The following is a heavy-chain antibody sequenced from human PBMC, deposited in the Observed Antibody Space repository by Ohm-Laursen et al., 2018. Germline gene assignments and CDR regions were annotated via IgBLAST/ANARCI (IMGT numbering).Heavy chain of an antibody. V-gene: IGHV3-66*01. D-gene: IGHD5-24*01. CDR1: GFTVGNNY. Sequence: SLRLSCSASGFTVGNNYMSWVRQAPGKGLGRVSFIYSGGSTYYADSVKGRFTISRDNSKNTLYLQMNSLRAEDTAVYYCARGPSGTATIGRGQGTLVTVSS. CDR3: ARGPSGTATIG. CDR2: IYSGGST. J-gene: IGHJ4*02.